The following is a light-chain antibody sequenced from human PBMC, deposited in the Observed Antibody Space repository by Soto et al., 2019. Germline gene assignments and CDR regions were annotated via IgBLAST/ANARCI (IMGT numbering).Light chain of an antibody. CDR3: KQYNNFSSYT. J-gene: IGKJ2*01. CDR1: QNIGDW. CDR2: KAS. V-gene: IGKV1-5*03. Sequence: DIQMTQSPSTLSASVGDRVTITCRASQNIGDWVAWYQQKPGKAPQLLIYKASTLQMGVPSRFSGSGSGAEFTLTISNLQPDDFASYYCKQYNNFSSYTFCQGTKLEIK.